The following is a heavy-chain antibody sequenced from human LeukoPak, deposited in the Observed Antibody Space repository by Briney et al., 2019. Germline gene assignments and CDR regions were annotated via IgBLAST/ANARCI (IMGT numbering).Heavy chain of an antibody. J-gene: IGHJ4*01. CDR1: GGSISDCRT. Sequence: NASETLSLTCTVSGGSISDCRTWGWVRQPPGKGLEWIANIHSDGRTASNPSLRSRLTISQDTSKNQFSLKVSSVTAADTAFYYCARVLTAAGLDFWGQEPWSPSPQ. D-gene: IGHD6-25*01. CDR2: IHSDGRT. CDR3: ARVLTAAGLDF. V-gene: IGHV4-39*07.